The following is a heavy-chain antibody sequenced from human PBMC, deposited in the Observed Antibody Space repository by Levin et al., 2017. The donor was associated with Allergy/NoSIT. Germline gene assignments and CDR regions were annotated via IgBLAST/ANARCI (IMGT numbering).Heavy chain of an antibody. Sequence: SQTLSLTCAVYGGSFSGYYWSWIRQPPGKGLEWIGEINHSGSTNYNPSLKSRVTISVDTSKNQFSLKLSSVTAADTAVYYCARAWFDPWGQGTLVTVSS. CDR1: GGSFSGYY. V-gene: IGHV4-34*01. CDR2: INHSGST. CDR3: ARAWFDP. J-gene: IGHJ5*02.